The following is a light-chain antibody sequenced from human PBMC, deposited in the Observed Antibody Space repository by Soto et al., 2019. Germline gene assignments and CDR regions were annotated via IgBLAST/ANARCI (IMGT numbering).Light chain of an antibody. J-gene: IGLJ1*01. CDR2: DVS. Sequence: SLLTQPASLSGSPGQSITLSCPGTSSDVGAYNYVSWYQQHPGKAPKLMIYDVSNRPSGVSSRFSGSKSGNTASLTFSGLQAEDEADYYCSSYTTSSIYVFGTGTKVTVL. CDR1: SSDVGAYNY. CDR3: SSYTTSSIYV. V-gene: IGLV2-14*01.